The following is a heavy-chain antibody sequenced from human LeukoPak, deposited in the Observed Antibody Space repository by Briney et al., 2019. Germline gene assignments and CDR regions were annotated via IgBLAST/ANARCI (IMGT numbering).Heavy chain of an antibody. D-gene: IGHD3-10*01. CDR1: GGTFSSYT. J-gene: IGHJ6*03. CDR3: ARDLEVRGTYYYYYMDV. V-gene: IGHV1-69*04. Sequence: SSVKVSCTASGGTFSSYTISWVRQAPGQGLEWMGRIIPILGIANYAQKFQGRVTITADKSTSTAYMELSSLRSEDTAVYYCARDLEVRGTYYYYYMDVWGKGTTVTVSS. CDR2: IIPILGIA.